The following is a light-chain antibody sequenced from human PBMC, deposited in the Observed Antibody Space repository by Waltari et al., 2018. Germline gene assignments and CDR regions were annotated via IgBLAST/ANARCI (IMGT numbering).Light chain of an antibody. CDR2: LISDGSH. V-gene: IGLV4-69*01. CDR3: QTWGTDSRV. Sequence: QQPAEGPRYLRKLISDGSHHKGDGIPDRFSGSSSGAERYLSISSVQSEYEADYYCQTWGTDSRVFGGGTKLTVL. J-gene: IGLJ3*02.